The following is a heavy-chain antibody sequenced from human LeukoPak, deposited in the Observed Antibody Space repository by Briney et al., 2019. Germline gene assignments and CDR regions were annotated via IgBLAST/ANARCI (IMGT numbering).Heavy chain of an antibody. Sequence: SQTLSLTCTVSGDSLNIRNYYWTWIRQHPGEGLEGIGYIFTSGNTYYNPSLKGRLLTSVDTSKCQFSLRLTSVTAADTAVYYCARATLRGDPFDFWGQGIQVTVSS. CDR3: ARATLRGDPFDF. J-gene: IGHJ4*02. CDR2: IFTSGNT. CDR1: GDSLNIRNYY. D-gene: IGHD2-21*02. V-gene: IGHV4-31*03.